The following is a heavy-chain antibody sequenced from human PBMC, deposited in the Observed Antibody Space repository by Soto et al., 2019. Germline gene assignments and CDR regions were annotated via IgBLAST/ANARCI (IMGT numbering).Heavy chain of an antibody. V-gene: IGHV3-23*01. CDR1: GLTLSDYA. CDR2: ISGSGGST. J-gene: IGHJ6*04. D-gene: IGHD6-13*01. Sequence: GSPRLSCAPSGLTLSDYAMRSVRQAPGMGLEWVSGISGSGGSTHYADSVKGRFTISRDNSKNTLYLQMHSLRDEDTAVYYCAKESPGGTFGLVSGGMALSGEGTAVTLSS. CDR3: AKESPGGTFGLVSGGMAL.